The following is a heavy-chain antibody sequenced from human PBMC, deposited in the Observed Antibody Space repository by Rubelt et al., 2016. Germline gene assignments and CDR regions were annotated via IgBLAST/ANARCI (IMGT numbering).Heavy chain of an antibody. J-gene: IGHJ2*01. CDR2: ISAYNGNT. Sequence: QVQLVQSGAEVKKPGASVKVSCKASGYTFTSYGISWVRQAPGQGLEWMGWISAYNGNTNYAQKLKGRVTMTTDTSTSTAYMERRSLRSDETAVYYCARDRIRIAARQGWYFDLWGRGTLVTVSS. V-gene: IGHV1-18*01. CDR1: GYTFTSYG. CDR3: ARDRIRIAARQGWYFDL. D-gene: IGHD6-6*01.